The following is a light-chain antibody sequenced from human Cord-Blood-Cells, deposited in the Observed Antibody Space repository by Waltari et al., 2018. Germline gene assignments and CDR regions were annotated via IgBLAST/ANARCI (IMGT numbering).Light chain of an antibody. CDR1: QSVSSY. CDR2: DAS. CDR3: QQRSNWLT. V-gene: IGKV3-11*01. Sequence: EIVLTQSPATLSLSPGERATLSCRASQSVSSYLAWYQQKPGQAPRLLIYDASNRATGITASFSGSGSGTDFTLTISSLEPEDFAVYYCQQRSNWLTFGGGTKVEIK. J-gene: IGKJ4*01.